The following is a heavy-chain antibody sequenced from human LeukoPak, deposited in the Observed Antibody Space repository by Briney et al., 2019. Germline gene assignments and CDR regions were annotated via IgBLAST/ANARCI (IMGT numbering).Heavy chain of an antibody. J-gene: IGHJ3*02. Sequence: SETLSLTCTVSGGSVSSGSYYWSWIRQPPGKGLEWLGYIYYSGSTNYNPSLKSRVTISVDTSKNQFSLKLSSVTAADTAVYYCAREDGYCSGGSCYSLIAAFDIWGQGTMVTVSS. CDR2: IYYSGST. CDR1: GGSVSSGSYY. V-gene: IGHV4-61*01. CDR3: AREDGYCSGGSCYSLIAAFDI. D-gene: IGHD2-15*01.